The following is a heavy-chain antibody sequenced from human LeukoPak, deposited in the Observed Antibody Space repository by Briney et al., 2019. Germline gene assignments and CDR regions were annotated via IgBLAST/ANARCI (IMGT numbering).Heavy chain of an antibody. J-gene: IGHJ4*02. Sequence: PSETLSLTCTVSGGSISSSSYYWGWIRQPPGKGLEWIGSIYYSGSTYYNPSLKSRVTISVDTSKNRFSLKLSSVTAADTAVYYCARDPAMVFFDYWGQGTLVTVSS. CDR1: GGSISSSSYY. D-gene: IGHD5-18*01. CDR2: IYYSGST. V-gene: IGHV4-39*02. CDR3: ARDPAMVFFDY.